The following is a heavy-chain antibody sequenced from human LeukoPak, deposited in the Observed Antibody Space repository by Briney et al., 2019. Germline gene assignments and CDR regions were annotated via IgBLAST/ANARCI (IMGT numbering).Heavy chain of an antibody. J-gene: IGHJ6*03. D-gene: IGHD2-8*01. Sequence: GGSLRLSCVASGFTFSTYSMNWFRQAPGKGLEWVSDIDSSSYYIYYADSVKGRFTISRDNAKNSLYLQMNSLRAEDTAVYYCARIPGYCTKTRCLSYMDVWGKGTTVTVSS. CDR1: GFTFSTYS. CDR2: IDSSSYYI. V-gene: IGHV3-21*01. CDR3: ARIPGYCTKTRCLSYMDV.